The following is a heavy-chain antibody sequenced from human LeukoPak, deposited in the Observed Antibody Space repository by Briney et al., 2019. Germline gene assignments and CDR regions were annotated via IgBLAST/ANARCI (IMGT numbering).Heavy chain of an antibody. V-gene: IGHV4-59*11. D-gene: IGHD3-3*01. CDR1: GGSLSSHY. J-gene: IGHJ3*02. Sequence: SETLSLTCTVSGGSLSSHYWSWIRQPPGKGLEWIGYIYYSGSTDYNPSLKSRVTISLDTSKNQFSLKLSSVTAGGAVVYYCARDDHVWSGYRHAFEIWGQGTMVTVSS. CDR2: IYYSGST. CDR3: ARDDHVWSGYRHAFEI.